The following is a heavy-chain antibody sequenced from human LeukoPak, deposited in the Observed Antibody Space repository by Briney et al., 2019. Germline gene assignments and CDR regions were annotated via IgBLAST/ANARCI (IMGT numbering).Heavy chain of an antibody. V-gene: IGHV4-61*02. Sequence: SETLSLTCTVSGGSISSGSYYWSWIRQPAGKGLEWIGRINTSGNSHYNPSLKSRVTMSVDTSTNQFSLKLSSVTAADTAVYYCARGPPPDFDYWGRGTLVTVSS. J-gene: IGHJ4*02. CDR2: INTSGNS. CDR3: ARGPPPDFDY. CDR1: GGSISSGSYY.